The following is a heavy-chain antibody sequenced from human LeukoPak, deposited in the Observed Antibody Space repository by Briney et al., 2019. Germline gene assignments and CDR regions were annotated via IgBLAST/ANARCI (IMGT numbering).Heavy chain of an antibody. J-gene: IGHJ4*02. V-gene: IGHV4-34*01. CDR1: GGSFSGYY. Sequence: MASETLSLTCAVYGGSFSGYYWSWIRQPPGKGLEWIGEINHSGSTNYNPSLKSRVTISVDTSKNQFSLKLSSVTAADTAVYYCARGLRQQLSDYWGQGTLVTVSS. CDR2: INHSGST. D-gene: IGHD6-13*01. CDR3: ARGLRQQLSDY.